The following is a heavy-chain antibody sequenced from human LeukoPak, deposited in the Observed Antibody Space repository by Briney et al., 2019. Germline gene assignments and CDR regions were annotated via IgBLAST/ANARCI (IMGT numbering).Heavy chain of an antibody. D-gene: IGHD2-2*02. CDR2: IASNGGTK. CDR3: AREYCTTNNCYNWGLGY. CDR1: GFSFGTYT. Sequence: PGGSLRLSCAASGFSFGTYTMRWVRQAPGKGLEYVSGIASNGGTKDYANSVKGRFTISRDNSKNTVYLQMGSLRAEDMAVYYCAREYCTTNNCYNWGLGYWGQGTLVTVSS. J-gene: IGHJ4*02. V-gene: IGHV3-64*01.